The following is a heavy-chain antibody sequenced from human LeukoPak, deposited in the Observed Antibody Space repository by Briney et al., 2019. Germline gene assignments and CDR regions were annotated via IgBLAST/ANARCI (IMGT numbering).Heavy chain of an antibody. CDR2: IYYSGST. J-gene: IGHJ4*02. Sequence: SETLSLTCAVYGGSISSSSYYWGWIRQPPGKGLEWIGSIYYSGSTYYNPSLKSRITISVDTSKNQFSLKLSSVTAADTAVYYCARDPIAARPAYYFDYWGQGTLVTVSS. CDR1: GGSISSSSYY. V-gene: IGHV4-39*07. D-gene: IGHD6-6*01. CDR3: ARDPIAARPAYYFDY.